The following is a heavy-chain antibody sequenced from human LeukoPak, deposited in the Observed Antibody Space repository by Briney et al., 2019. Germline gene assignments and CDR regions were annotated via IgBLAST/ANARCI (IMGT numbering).Heavy chain of an antibody. CDR1: GFTFRNYW. Sequence: GGSLSLSCAASGFTFRNYWMSWVRQAPGTGLEWVANIKQDGSDRNYVTSVRGRFTISRDNAESSLYLQMNSLRVEDTAVYYCVRNLAVAGTCFDSWGQGTLVTVSS. CDR3: VRNLAVAGTCFDS. CDR2: IKQDGSDR. J-gene: IGHJ4*02. D-gene: IGHD6-19*01. V-gene: IGHV3-7*03.